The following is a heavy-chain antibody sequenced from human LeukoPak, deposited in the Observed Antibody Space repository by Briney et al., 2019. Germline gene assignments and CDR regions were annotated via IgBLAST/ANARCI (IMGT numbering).Heavy chain of an antibody. CDR2: ISSNGGST. CDR3: ASFRIAARPYYFDY. Sequence: PGGSLRLSCAASGFTFSSYAMHWVRQAPGKGLEYVSAISSNGGSTYYANSVKGRFTISRDNSKNTLYLQMNSLRAEDTAVYYCASFRIAARPYYFDYWGQGTLVTVSS. CDR1: GFTFSSYA. V-gene: IGHV3-64*01. D-gene: IGHD6-6*01. J-gene: IGHJ4*02.